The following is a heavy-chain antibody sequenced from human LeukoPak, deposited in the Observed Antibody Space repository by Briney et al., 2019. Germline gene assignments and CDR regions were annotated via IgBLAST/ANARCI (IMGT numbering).Heavy chain of an antibody. V-gene: IGHV1-3*03. CDR1: GYTFTSYA. Sequence: GASVKVSCKASGYTFTSYAMHWVRQAPGQRLEWMGWINAGNGNTKYSQEFQGRVTITRDTSASTAYMELSSLRSEDMAVYYCARDATYDSSGYYLPGLLDYWGQGTLVTVSS. D-gene: IGHD3-22*01. J-gene: IGHJ4*02. CDR3: ARDATYDSSGYYLPGLLDY. CDR2: INAGNGNT.